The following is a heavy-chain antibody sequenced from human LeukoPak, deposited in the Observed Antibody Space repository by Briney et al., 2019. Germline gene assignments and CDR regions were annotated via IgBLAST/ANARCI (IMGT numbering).Heavy chain of an antibody. Sequence: SETLSLTCTVSGGFDSTYWWNWIRQPPGKGLEWIGYIGYSGTTNYNYNPSLKSRVTISLDMSMKQLSLKLISVTAADTAVYYCARETFRTGAYATWGQGTLVTVSS. J-gene: IGHJ5*02. CDR1: GGFDSTYW. D-gene: IGHD3/OR15-3a*01. CDR3: ARETFRTGAYAT. V-gene: IGHV4-59*02. CDR2: IGYSGTT.